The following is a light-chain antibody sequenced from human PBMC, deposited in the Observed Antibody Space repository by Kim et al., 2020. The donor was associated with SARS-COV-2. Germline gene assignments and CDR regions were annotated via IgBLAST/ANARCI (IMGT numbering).Light chain of an antibody. Sequence: GDRVTITCRDSQTLHGHLAWYQQKPGKAPKVLIYDTSTLESGVPSRFSGSGSETDFTLTINSLQPDDFATYYCQQYEHYSTFGQGTKLEI. J-gene: IGKJ2*01. CDR1: QTLHGH. CDR2: DTS. CDR3: QQYEHYST. V-gene: IGKV1-5*03.